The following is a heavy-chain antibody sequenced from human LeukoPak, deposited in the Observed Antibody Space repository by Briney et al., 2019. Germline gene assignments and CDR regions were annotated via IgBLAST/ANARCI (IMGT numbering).Heavy chain of an antibody. CDR3: AKDRAAWSGYSYPYFDY. CDR2: IRYDGSSK. D-gene: IGHD3-3*01. J-gene: IGHJ4*02. CDR1: GFTFSSYG. Sequence: GGSLRLSCAAPGFTFSSYGMHWVRQAPDKGLEWVAFIRYDGSSKYSADSVKGRFTISRDNSKNTLSLQMNSLRAEDTAVYYCAKDRAAWSGYSYPYFDYWGQGTLVTVSS. V-gene: IGHV3-30*02.